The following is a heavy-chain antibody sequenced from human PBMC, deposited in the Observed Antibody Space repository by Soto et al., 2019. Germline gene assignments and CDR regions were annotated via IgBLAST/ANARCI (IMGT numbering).Heavy chain of an antibody. CDR3: ASGPITMVPGGDAFDI. V-gene: IGHV1-8*01. CDR1: GYTFTSYD. CDR2: MNPNSGNT. D-gene: IGHD3-10*01. Sequence: ASVKVSCKASGYTFTSYDINWVRQATGQGLEWMGWMNPNSGNTGYAQKFQGRVTMTRNTSISTGYMELSSLRSEDTAVYYCASGPITMVPGGDAFDIWGQGTMVTVSS. J-gene: IGHJ3*02.